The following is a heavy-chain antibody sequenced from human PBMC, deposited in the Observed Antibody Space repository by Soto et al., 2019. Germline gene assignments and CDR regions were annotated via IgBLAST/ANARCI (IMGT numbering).Heavy chain of an antibody. CDR2: IFYIGST. D-gene: IGHD3-10*01. J-gene: IGHJ4*02. Sequence: WIRQTPGKGLEWIGNIFYIGSTYYNPSLKSRVTISVDTSKNQFSLKVPSVTAADTAVYFCASRSLLWFGDPAYYFDYWGQGTLVTVSS. CDR3: ASRSLLWFGDPAYYFDY. V-gene: IGHV4-39*01.